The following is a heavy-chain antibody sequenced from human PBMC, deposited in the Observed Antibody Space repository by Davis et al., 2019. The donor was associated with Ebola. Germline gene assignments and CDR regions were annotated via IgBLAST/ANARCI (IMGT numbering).Heavy chain of an antibody. J-gene: IGHJ4*02. V-gene: IGHV3-64*04. CDR2: ISSNGGST. Sequence: GGSLRLSCTASGFTFGDYAMHWVRQAPGKGLEYVSAISSNGGSTYYADSVKGRFTISRDNTKNTLYLQMNSLRAEDTAVYYCARDSYGEDVDYWGQGTLVTVSS. CDR1: GFTFGDYA. D-gene: IGHD4-17*01. CDR3: ARDSYGEDVDY.